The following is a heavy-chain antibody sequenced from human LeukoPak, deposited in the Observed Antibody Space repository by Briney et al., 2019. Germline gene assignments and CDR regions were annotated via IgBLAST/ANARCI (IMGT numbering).Heavy chain of an antibody. CDR3: ASTVPRDNWFDP. D-gene: IGHD4-17*01. J-gene: IGHJ5*02. V-gene: IGHV4-31*03. Sequence: PSETLSLTCNVSGGSISSGGYYWSWIRQHPGKGLEWIGYIYYSGSTYYNPSLKSRVTISVDTSKNQFSLKLSSVTAADTAVYYCASTVPRDNWFDPWGQGTLVTVSS. CDR1: GGSISSGGYY. CDR2: IYYSGST.